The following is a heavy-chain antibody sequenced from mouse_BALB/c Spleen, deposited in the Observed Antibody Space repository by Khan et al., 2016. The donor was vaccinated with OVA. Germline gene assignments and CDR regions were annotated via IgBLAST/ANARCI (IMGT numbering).Heavy chain of an antibody. CDR2: INPSTGYT. D-gene: IGHD1-1*02. J-gene: IGHJ3*01. CDR1: GYTFTSYW. V-gene: IGHV1-7*01. CDR3: ARGEYGSFAY. Sequence: VQLQEPGAELAKPGASVKMSCKASGYTFTSYWIHWVKQRPGQGLEWIGYINPSTGYTEYNQKFKDKATLTADKSSSTAYMQLSSLTSENSAVYYCARGEYGSFAYWGQGTLVTVSA.